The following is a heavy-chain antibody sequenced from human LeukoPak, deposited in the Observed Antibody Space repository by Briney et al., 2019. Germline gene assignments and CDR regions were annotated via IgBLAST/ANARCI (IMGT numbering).Heavy chain of an antibody. CDR2: ITGSGSYT. V-gene: IGHV3-11*05. CDR1: GFIFSHYY. CDR3: VRDITANWFDP. J-gene: IGHJ5*02. Sequence: GGSLILSCAASGFIFSHYYMSWIRQAPGKGLEWVAYITGSGSYTSYAASVKGRFTISRDNAKNSLYLQMYSLRAEDTAVYYCVRDITANWFDPWGQGTLVTVSS. D-gene: IGHD3-10*01.